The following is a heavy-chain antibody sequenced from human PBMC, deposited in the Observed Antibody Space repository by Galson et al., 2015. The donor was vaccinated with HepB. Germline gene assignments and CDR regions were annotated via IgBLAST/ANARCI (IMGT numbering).Heavy chain of an antibody. CDR3: AREAAPIGYGMDV. V-gene: IGHV4-61*01. CDR2: IYYSGST. CDR1: GGSVSSSSYY. D-gene: IGHD6-6*01. J-gene: IGHJ6*02. Sequence: ETLSLTCTVSGGSVSSSSYYWSWIRQPPGKGLEWIGYIYYSGSTNYNPSLKSRVTISVDTSKNQFSLKLSSVAAADTAVYYCAREAAPIGYGMDVWGQGTTVTVSS.